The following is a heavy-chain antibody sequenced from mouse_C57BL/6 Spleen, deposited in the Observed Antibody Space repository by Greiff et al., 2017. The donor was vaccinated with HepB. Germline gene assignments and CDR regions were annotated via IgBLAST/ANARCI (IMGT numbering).Heavy chain of an antibody. D-gene: IGHD1-1*01. Sequence: QVQLKQPGAELVKPGASVKLSCKASGYTFTSYWMQWVKQRPGQGLEWIGEIDPSDSYTNYNQKFKGKATLTVDTSSSTAYMQRSSLTSEDSAVYYCARKLDYYGSSYHYFDYWGKGTTLTVSS. CDR1: GYTFTSYW. CDR3: ARKLDYYGSSYHYFDY. CDR2: IDPSDSYT. J-gene: IGHJ2*01. V-gene: IGHV1-50*01.